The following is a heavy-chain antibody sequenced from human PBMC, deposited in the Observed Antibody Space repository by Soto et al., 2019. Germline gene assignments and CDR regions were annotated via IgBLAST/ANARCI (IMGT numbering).Heavy chain of an antibody. CDR2: IYYSGNT. CDR3: AREGGESSDGLYYFDS. J-gene: IGHJ4*02. Sequence: SETLSLTCTVSGGSTSSDNYWSWIRQPPGKGLECIGHIYYSGNTDYNPSLKSRLAISIDTSKNQFSLKLSSVTAADTAVYFCAREGGESSDGLYYFDSWGQGSLVTLSS. V-gene: IGHV4-30-4*01. D-gene: IGHD3-16*01. CDR1: GGSTSSDNY.